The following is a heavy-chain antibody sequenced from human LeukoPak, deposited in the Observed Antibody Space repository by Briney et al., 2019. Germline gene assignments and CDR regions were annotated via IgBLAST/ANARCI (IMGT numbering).Heavy chain of an antibody. CDR2: YYRGRT. Sequence: PSETLSLTCIGSGGSIITNGYYWDWIRQPPGRAWSGLGAYYRGRTYSNPSLKSRGTISVDTSKNQFSLKTTSVTAADTAIYFCARRKATEGGGAFDIWGQGTTVTVSS. V-gene: IGHV4-39*01. CDR3: ARRKATEGGGAFDI. CDR1: GGSIITNGYY. D-gene: IGHD1-26*01. J-gene: IGHJ3*02.